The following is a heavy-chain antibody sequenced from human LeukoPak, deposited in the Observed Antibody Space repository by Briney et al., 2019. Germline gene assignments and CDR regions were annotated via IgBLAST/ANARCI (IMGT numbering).Heavy chain of an antibody. Sequence: GGSLRLSCAASGFTVSSNYMSWVRQAPGKGLEWVSVIYSGGSTYYADSAKGRFTISRDNSKNTLYLQMNSLRAEDTAVYYCARGPLWFGESRAFDIWGQGTMVTVSS. D-gene: IGHD3-10*01. V-gene: IGHV3-53*01. CDR1: GFTVSSNY. J-gene: IGHJ3*02. CDR2: IYSGGST. CDR3: ARGPLWFGESRAFDI.